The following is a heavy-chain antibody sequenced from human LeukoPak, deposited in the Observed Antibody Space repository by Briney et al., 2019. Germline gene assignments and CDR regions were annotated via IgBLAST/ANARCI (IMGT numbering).Heavy chain of an antibody. J-gene: IGHJ4*02. CDR1: GGSFSGYY. V-gene: IGHV4-34*01. CDR2: INHSGST. D-gene: IGHD1-1*01. CDR3: AGSLEPQFDY. Sequence: SETLSLTCAVYGGSFSGYYWSWIRQPPGKGLEWIGEINHSGSTNYNPSLKSRVTISADTSKNQFSLKLSSVTAADTAVYYCAGSLEPQFDYWGQGTLVTVSS.